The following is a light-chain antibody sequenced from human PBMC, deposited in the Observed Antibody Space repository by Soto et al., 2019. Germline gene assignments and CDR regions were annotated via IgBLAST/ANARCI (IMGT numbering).Light chain of an antibody. Sequence: DVVMTQSPLSLPVTLGQPASISCRSSQGLAYSDGNTYLNWFHQRPGQSPRRLISKVSNRDSGVPYRVIGSVSDTEFTLKISRVEAEDVGVYYCMQATHWPRTFGQGTKVEIK. V-gene: IGKV2-30*01. CDR1: QGLAYSDGNTY. J-gene: IGKJ1*01. CDR2: KVS. CDR3: MQATHWPRT.